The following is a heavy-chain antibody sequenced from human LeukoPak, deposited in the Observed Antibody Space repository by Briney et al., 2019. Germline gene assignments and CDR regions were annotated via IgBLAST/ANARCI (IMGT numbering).Heavy chain of an antibody. Sequence: PGGSLRLSCAASGFTFSSYGMHWVRQAPGKGLEWVAVISYDGSNKYYADSVKGRFTISRDNSKNTLYLQMNSLRAEDTAVYYCAKDERFLEWLDYGMDVWGQGTTVTVSS. J-gene: IGHJ6*02. CDR3: AKDERFLEWLDYGMDV. V-gene: IGHV3-30*18. D-gene: IGHD3-3*01. CDR1: GFTFSSYG. CDR2: ISYDGSNK.